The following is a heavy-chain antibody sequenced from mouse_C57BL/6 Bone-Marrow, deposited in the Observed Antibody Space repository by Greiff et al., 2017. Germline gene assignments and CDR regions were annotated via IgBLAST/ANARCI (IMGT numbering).Heavy chain of an antibody. J-gene: IGHJ1*03. D-gene: IGHD1-1*01. CDR2: IWSGGST. CDR1: GFSLTSYG. V-gene: IGHV2-2*01. Sequence: QVQLQQSGPGLVQPSQSLSITCIVSGFSLTSYGVHWVRQSPGKGLEWLGVIWSGGSTDYNAAFISRLSISKDNSKSQVFFKMNSLQADDTAIYYCARPGSSLWYFDVWGTGTTVTVSS. CDR3: ARPGSSLWYFDV.